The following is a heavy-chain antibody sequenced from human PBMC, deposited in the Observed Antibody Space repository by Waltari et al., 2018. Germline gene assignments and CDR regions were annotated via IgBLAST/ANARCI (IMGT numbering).Heavy chain of an antibody. CDR1: GASIRTYY. CDR2: IYFSGST. J-gene: IGHJ4*02. V-gene: IGHV4-59*01. CDR3: ARGVDPDY. D-gene: IGHD5-12*01. Sequence: QVQLQESGPGLVKPSEPLSLTCPLSGASIRTYYWSWIRQPPGKGLEWIGYIYFSGSTKYNPSLKSRATISLDTSKNQFSLKVRSLSAADTAIYYCARGVDPDYWGQGTLVTVSS.